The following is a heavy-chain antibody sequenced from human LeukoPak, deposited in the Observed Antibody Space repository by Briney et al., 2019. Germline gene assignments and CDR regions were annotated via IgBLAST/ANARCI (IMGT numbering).Heavy chain of an antibody. D-gene: IGHD6-19*01. J-gene: IGHJ4*02. Sequence: GGSLRLSCAVSGLTFGKMNWVRQAPRKGLEWASSISDSGRTTFYADSVKGRFTISRDNAKNSLYLQMSSLRAEDTALYYCAKVGMGYSSGWEFDYWGQGTLVTVSS. CDR3: AKVGMGYSSGWEFDY. CDR2: ISDSGRTT. CDR1: GLTFGK. V-gene: IGHV3-48*03.